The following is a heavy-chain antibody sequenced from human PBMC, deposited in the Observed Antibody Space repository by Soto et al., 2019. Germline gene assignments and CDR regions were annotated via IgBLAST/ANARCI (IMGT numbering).Heavy chain of an antibody. CDR2: INHSGST. Sequence: SSETLSLTCAVYGGSFSGYYWSWIRQPPGKGLEWIGEINHSGSTNYNPSLKSRVTVSVDTSKNQFSLKLSSVTAADTAVYYCARGQVQSITMTVVVRNLFDYWGQGTLVTVS. CDR3: ARGQVQSITMTVVVRNLFDY. J-gene: IGHJ4*02. D-gene: IGHD3-22*01. V-gene: IGHV4-34*01. CDR1: GGSFSGYY.